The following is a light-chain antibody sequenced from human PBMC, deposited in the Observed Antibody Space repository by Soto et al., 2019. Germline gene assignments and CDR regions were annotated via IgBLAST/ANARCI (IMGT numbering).Light chain of an antibody. CDR3: QQRSNWPPKIT. CDR1: QSINSD. J-gene: IGKJ5*01. CDR2: GAS. V-gene: IGKV3-11*01. Sequence: EIVMTQSPATLSVSPGETTRLSCRASQSINSDVAWYQQKVGQTPRLLIHGASNRATGIPARFSGSGSGTDFTLTISSLEPEDFAVYYCQQRSNWPPKITFGQGTRLEIK.